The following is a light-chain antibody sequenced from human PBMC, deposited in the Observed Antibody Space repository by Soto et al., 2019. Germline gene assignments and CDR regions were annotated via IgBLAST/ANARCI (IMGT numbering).Light chain of an antibody. J-gene: IGKJ1*01. CDR2: GAS. CDR1: QSVSSN. Sequence: EIVLTQSPGTLSLSPGERATLSCRASQSVSSNHLAWYQQKPGQAPRLLIYGASNRATGIPDRFSGSGSGTEFTLTISSLQSEDFAVYYCQQSNNWPWTFGQGTKVDIK. CDR3: QQSNNWPWT. V-gene: IGKV3D-15*01.